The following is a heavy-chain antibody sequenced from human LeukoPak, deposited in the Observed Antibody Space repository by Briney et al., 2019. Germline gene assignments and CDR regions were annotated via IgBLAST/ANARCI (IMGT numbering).Heavy chain of an antibody. V-gene: IGHV4-30-2*01. D-gene: IGHD2-21*01. Sequence: PSETLSLTCAVSGGSISSGGYSWSWIRQPPGKGLEWIGYIYHSGSTYYNPSLKSRVTISVDTSKNQFSLKLSSVTAADTAVYYCARGVTYSFWGQGTLVTVSS. J-gene: IGHJ4*02. CDR1: GGSISSGGYS. CDR2: IYHSGST. CDR3: ARGVTYSF.